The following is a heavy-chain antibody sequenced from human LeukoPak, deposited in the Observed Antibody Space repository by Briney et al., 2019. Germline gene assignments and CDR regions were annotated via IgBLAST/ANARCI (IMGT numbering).Heavy chain of an antibody. CDR3: ARVIRTTGYYSNPKSGSFDF. CDR1: GGSIRSYY. D-gene: IGHD3-9*01. Sequence: PSETLSLTCIVSGGSIRSYYWSWIRQPPGKGLEYIGHIYYSGSTDYNPSLKSRVTISADTSKNQFSLKLSSVTAADTAVYYCARVIRTTGYYSNPKSGSFDFWGQGTLVTVSS. J-gene: IGHJ4*02. CDR2: IYYSGST. V-gene: IGHV4-59*08.